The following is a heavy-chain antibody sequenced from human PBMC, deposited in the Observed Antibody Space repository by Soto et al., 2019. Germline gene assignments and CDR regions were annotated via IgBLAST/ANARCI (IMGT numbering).Heavy chain of an antibody. J-gene: IGHJ5*02. CDR3: ARGFRGHWFDP. Sequence: QVQLQQWGAGLLKPPETLSLTCAVYGGSFSGYYWSWIRQPPGKGLEWIGEINHSGSTNYNPSLKSRVTISVDTSKNQFSLKLSSVTAADTAVYYCARGFRGHWFDPWGQGTLVTVSS. CDR1: GGSFSGYY. V-gene: IGHV4-34*01. CDR2: INHSGST.